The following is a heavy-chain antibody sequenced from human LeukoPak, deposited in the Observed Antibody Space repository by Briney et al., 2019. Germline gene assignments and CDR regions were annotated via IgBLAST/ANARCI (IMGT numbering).Heavy chain of an antibody. CDR3: ARVVGSLCNWFDP. J-gene: IGHJ5*02. V-gene: IGHV4-38-2*02. CDR2: IYHSGST. Sequence: PSETLSLTCTVSGYSISSGYYWGWIRQPPGKGLEWIGSIYHSGSTNYNPSLKTRVTISVDKSKSQFSLNLTSVTAADTAVYYCARVVGSLCNWFDPWGQGTLVAVSS. D-gene: IGHD1-26*01. CDR1: GYSISSGYY.